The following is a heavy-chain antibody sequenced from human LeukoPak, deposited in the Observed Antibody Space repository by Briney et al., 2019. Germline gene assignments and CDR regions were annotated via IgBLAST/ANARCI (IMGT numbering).Heavy chain of an antibody. J-gene: IGHJ5*02. CDR3: SRHRGYCSSTSCSYHCLYP. V-gene: IGHV4-59*08. Sequence: SQTLSLSCTVSGGSISSYYWTWVRQPPGKGLEWIGYIYYSGSTKYNPSPKRRLTMSVDTSTNRSSLKKRSMTPAGTTMFYYSRHRGYCSSTSCSYHCLYPWGEGTLVTVSS. D-gene: IGHD2-2*03. CDR1: GGSISSYY. CDR2: IYYSGST.